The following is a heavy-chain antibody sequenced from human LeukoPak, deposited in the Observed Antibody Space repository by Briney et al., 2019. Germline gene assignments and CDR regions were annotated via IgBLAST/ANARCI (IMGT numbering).Heavy chain of an antibody. CDR2: IIPIFGTA. V-gene: IGHV1-69*13. CDR1: GGTFSSYA. Sequence: SVKVSCKASGGTFSSYAISWVRQAPGQGLEWMGGIIPIFGTANYAQKFQGRVTITADESTSTAYMELSSLRSEDTALYYCARVGFLEWLFFDYWGQGTLVTVSS. D-gene: IGHD3-3*02. CDR3: ARVGFLEWLFFDY. J-gene: IGHJ4*02.